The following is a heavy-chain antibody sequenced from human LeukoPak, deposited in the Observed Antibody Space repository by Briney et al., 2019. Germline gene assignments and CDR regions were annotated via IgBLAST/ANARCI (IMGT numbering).Heavy chain of an antibody. Sequence: SETPSVTCAVYGGSSSGYYWSWIRQPPGKGREWIGEINHSVSTNYNPSLKSRVTISVDTSKNQFSLKLSSVTAADTAVYYCARQSRYSSSWYKAFDIWGQGRMVTVSS. J-gene: IGHJ3*02. D-gene: IGHD6-13*01. CDR1: GGSSSGYY. V-gene: IGHV4-34*01. CDR3: ARQSRYSSSWYKAFDI. CDR2: INHSVST.